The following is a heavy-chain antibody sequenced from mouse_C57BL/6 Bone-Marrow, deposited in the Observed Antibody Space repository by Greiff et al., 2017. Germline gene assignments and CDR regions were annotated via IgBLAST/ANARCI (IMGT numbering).Heavy chain of an antibody. CDR3: THTVVARGFAY. J-gene: IGHJ3*01. CDR1: GYTFTSYW. CDR2: IYPGNSDT. Sequence: EVQLQQSGTVLARPGASVKMSCKTSGYTFTSYWMHWVKQRPGQGLEWIGAIYPGNSDTSYNQKFKGKAKLTAVTSAGTAYMELSSLTNEDSAVYYCTHTVVARGFAYWGQGTLVTVSA. V-gene: IGHV1-5*01. D-gene: IGHD1-1*01.